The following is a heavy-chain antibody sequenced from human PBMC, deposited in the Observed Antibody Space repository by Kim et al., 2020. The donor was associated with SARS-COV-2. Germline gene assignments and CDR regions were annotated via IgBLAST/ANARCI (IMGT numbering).Heavy chain of an antibody. J-gene: IGHJ4*02. CDR1: GGSISSSSYY. CDR3: ASIWFGEPRFDY. CDR2: IYYSGST. D-gene: IGHD3-10*01. V-gene: IGHV4-39*01. Sequence: SETLSLTCTVSGGSISSSSYYWGWIRQPPGKGLEWIGSIYYSGSTYYNPSLKSRVTISVDTSKNQFSLKLSSVTAADTAVYYCASIWFGEPRFDYWGQGTLVTVSS.